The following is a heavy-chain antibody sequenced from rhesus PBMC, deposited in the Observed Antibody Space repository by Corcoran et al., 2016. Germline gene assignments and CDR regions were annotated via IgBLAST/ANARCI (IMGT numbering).Heavy chain of an antibody. CDR1: GFPSRYCG. V-gene: IGHV3-37*01. Sequence: EGPLVGYGGGLGQPGRSLRRSWLASGFPSRYCGLDRGRQATGKGLELVSSISQPSGSNTYYLDPVKGRFTISRDNAKNTLYLQMNSLRAEDTAVYYCARDRGDYWGQGVLVTVSS. CDR3: ARDRGDY. D-gene: IGHD3-9*01. J-gene: IGHJ4*01. CDR2: ISQPSGSNT.